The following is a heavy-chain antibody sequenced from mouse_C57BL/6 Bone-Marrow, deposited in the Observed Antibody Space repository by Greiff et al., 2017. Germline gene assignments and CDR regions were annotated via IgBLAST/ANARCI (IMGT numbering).Heavy chain of an antibody. CDR2: IHPNSGST. V-gene: IGHV1-64*01. CDR1: GYTFTSYW. CDR3: ASRDYSDY. Sequence: VQLQQPGAELVKPGASVKLSCKASGYTFTSYWMHWVKQRPGQGLEWIGMIHPNSGSTNYNEKFKGKATLTVDKSSSTAYMQLRSLTSEDSAVLYCASRDYSDYWGQGTTLTVSS. J-gene: IGHJ2*01.